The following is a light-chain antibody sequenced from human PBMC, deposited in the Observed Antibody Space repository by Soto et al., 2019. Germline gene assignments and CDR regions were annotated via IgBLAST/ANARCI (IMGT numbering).Light chain of an antibody. Sequence: EIVLTQSPGTLSLSPGERATVSCRASQSVSSKYVAWYQQKRGQAPRLLIYAASSRAAGIPDRFSGSGSGTDFALTISRLESEDVAVYYCQQYGSSPQTFGQGTKVEIK. V-gene: IGKV3-20*01. CDR2: AAS. CDR3: QQYGSSPQT. CDR1: QSVSSKY. J-gene: IGKJ1*01.